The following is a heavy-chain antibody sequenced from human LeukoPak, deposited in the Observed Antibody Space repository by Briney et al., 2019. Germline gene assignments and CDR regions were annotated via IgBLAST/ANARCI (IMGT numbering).Heavy chain of an antibody. D-gene: IGHD2-15*01. CDR3: ASRDQSCSGGSCYPIDY. CDR2: IYSGGST. Sequence: PGGSLRLSCAASGFTVSSNYMSWVRQAPGKGLEWVPVIYSGGSTYYADSVKGRFTISRDNAKNTLYLQMNTLRAEDTAVYYCASRDQSCSGGSCYPIDYWGQGTLVTVSS. J-gene: IGHJ4*02. V-gene: IGHV3-53*01. CDR1: GFTVSSNY.